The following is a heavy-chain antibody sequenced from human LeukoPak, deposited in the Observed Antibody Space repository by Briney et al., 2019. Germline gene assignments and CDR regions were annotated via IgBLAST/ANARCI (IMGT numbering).Heavy chain of an antibody. Sequence: GGSLRLSCAASGFTFSGYGMHWVRQAPGKGLEWVSFIRYDGSNKYYAGSVKGRSTISRDNSKKTLYLQMNSLRAEDTAVYYCANLDTMIVVVHYWGQGTLVTVSS. V-gene: IGHV3-30*02. CDR2: IRYDGSNK. D-gene: IGHD3-22*01. CDR3: ANLDTMIVVVHY. CDR1: GFTFSGYG. J-gene: IGHJ4*02.